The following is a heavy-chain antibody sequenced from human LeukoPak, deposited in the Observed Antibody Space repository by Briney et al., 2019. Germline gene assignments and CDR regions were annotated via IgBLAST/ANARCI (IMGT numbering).Heavy chain of an antibody. D-gene: IGHD2-2*01. CDR3: ARVIGYCSNTSCPGPLDY. CDR2: ISAYNGNT. J-gene: IGHJ4*02. Sequence: ASVKVSCKASGYTFTSYGISWVRQAPGQGLEWMGWISAYNGNTNYAQKLQGRVTMTTDTSTSTAYMELRSLRSDDTAVYYCARVIGYCSNTSCPGPLDYWGQGTLVTVSS. CDR1: GYTFTSYG. V-gene: IGHV1-18*01.